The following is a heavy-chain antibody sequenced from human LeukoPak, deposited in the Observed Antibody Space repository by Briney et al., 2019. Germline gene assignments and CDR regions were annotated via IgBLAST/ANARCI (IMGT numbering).Heavy chain of an antibody. Sequence: AASVKVSCKASGGTFSSYAISWVRQAPGQGLEWMGGIIPIFGTANYAQKFQGRVTITTDESTSTAYMELSSLRSEDPAVYYCARGTGYSYGLDYWGQGTLVTVSS. CDR3: ARGTGYSYGLDY. J-gene: IGHJ4*02. V-gene: IGHV1-69*05. CDR2: IIPIFGTA. CDR1: GGTFSSYA. D-gene: IGHD5-18*01.